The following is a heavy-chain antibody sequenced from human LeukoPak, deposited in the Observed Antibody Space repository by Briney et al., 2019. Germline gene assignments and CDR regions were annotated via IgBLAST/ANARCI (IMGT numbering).Heavy chain of an antibody. CDR2: INPSGGRA. CDR3: ARNAVVVVPSYYYYYMDV. D-gene: IGHD2-15*01. Sequence: ASVKVSCKASGYTFTSLYVHWVRQAPGQGLEWMGIINPSGGRASYAQKFQGRVTMTRDTSTSTVYMELSSLRSEDTAVYYCARNAVVVVPSYYYYYMDVWGKGTTVTISS. V-gene: IGHV1-46*01. J-gene: IGHJ6*03. CDR1: GYTFTSLY.